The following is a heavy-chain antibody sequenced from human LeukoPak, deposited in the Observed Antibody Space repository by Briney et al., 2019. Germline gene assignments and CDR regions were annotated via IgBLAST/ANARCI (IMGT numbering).Heavy chain of an antibody. J-gene: IGHJ4*02. CDR1: GYGFTSYW. V-gene: IGHV5-51*03. CDR3: ATPHSSGWYHFDY. Sequence: GESLKISCKGSGYGFTSYWIGWVRQMPGKGLEWMGIIYPGNSHTRYSPSFQGQVTISADKSISTAYLQWSSLKASDTAMYYCATPHSSGWYHFDYWGQGTLVTVSS. D-gene: IGHD6-19*01. CDR2: IYPGNSHT.